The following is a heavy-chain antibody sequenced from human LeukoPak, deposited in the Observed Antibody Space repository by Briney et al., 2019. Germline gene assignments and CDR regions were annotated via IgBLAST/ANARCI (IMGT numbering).Heavy chain of an antibody. CDR2: ISSSSSAI. Sequence: GGSLRLSCAVSGFTFSYYTMNWVRQAPGKGLEWVSYISSSSSAIYYADSVKGRFTISRDNAKNSLYLQMNSPRAEDTAVYYCARGRQGPRGGPSFDYWGQGTLVTVSS. D-gene: IGHD3-16*01. V-gene: IGHV3-48*04. CDR1: GFTFSYYT. J-gene: IGHJ4*02. CDR3: ARGRQGPRGGPSFDY.